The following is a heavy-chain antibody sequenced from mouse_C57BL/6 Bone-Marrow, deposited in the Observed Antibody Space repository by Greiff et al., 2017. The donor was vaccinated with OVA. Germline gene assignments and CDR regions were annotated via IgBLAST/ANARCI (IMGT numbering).Heavy chain of an antibody. CDR3: ARRHDYYGSSFDY. Sequence: LQESGAELVRPGTSVKVSCKASGYAFTNYLIEWVKQRPGQGLEWIGVINPGSGGTNYNEKFKGKATLTADKSSSTAYMQLSSLTSEDSAVYFCARRHDYYGSSFDYWGQGTTLTVSS. V-gene: IGHV1-54*01. CDR2: INPGSGGT. D-gene: IGHD1-1*01. J-gene: IGHJ2*01. CDR1: GYAFTNYL.